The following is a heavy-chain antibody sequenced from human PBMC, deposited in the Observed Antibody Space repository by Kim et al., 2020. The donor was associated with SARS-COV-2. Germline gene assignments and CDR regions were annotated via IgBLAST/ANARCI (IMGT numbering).Heavy chain of an antibody. D-gene: IGHD4-17*01. J-gene: IGHJ6*02. CDR3: AREDGAYARVSGMDV. Sequence: ANSVRARFTISRDNAKNSVYLQMNSLRDEDTAVYYCAREDGAYARVSGMDVWGQGTTVSVSS. V-gene: IGHV3-48*02.